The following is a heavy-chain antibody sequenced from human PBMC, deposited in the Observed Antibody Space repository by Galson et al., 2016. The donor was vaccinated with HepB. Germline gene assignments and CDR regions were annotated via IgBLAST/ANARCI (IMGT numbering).Heavy chain of an antibody. D-gene: IGHD2-2*01. CDR3: ARPTAMDRYCSGTSCYGEASYYYYGMDV. CDR2: IIPIFGTT. V-gene: IGHV1-69*13. J-gene: IGHJ6*01. CDR1: GGTFTTYP. Sequence: SVKVSCKASGGTFTTYPITWVRQAPGQGLEWMGGIIPIFGTTTYAQKFRGRVTLTADASTNTASLELSSLRSEDTAVYYCARPTAMDRYCSGTSCYGEASYYYYGMDVWEQGTTVTVSS.